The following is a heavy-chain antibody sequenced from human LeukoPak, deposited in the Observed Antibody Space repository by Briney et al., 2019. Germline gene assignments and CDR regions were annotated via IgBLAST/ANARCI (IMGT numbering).Heavy chain of an antibody. CDR1: GFIFSTYS. Sequence: GGSLRLSCAASGFIFSTYSMTWVRQAPGEGLEWVSSISSSSSYIYYADSVKGRFTISRDDAKNSLYLQMNSLRAEDTAVYYCTRGHLPGLPQPSDYWGQGTLVTVSS. D-gene: IGHD1-1*01. CDR2: ISSSSSYI. CDR3: TRGHLPGLPQPSDY. V-gene: IGHV3-21*01. J-gene: IGHJ4*02.